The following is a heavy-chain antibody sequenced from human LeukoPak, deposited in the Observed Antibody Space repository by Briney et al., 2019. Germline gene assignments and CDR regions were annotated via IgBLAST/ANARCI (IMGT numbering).Heavy chain of an antibody. D-gene: IGHD2-21*01. CDR1: GGSISASSRY. V-gene: IGHV4-39*01. CDR2: VYYTGSI. Sequence: PSETLSLTCSVSGGSISASSRYWAWVRQPPGKGLEWIGSVYYTGSIRYNTSLKSRVTISVDMSKIDLFLTVNSVTAADTAFYYCARRDYRAWIDPWGQGILVSVSP. CDR3: ARRDYRAWIDP. J-gene: IGHJ5*02.